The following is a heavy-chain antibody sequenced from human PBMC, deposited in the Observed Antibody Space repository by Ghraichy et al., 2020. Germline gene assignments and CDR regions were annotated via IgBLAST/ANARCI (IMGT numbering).Heavy chain of an antibody. D-gene: IGHD3-10*02. CDR1: GFNFSNYN. J-gene: IGHJ4*02. Sequence: GGSLRLSCAASGFNFSNYNMNWVRQAPGKGLEWVSSIGSSSNYINYADSMKGRFTISRDNAKNSLYLQMNSLRAEDTAVYYCARDVRQHNPMTTRRYFDYWGQGTLLTVSS. CDR3: ARDVRQHNPMTTRRYFDY. CDR2: IGSSSNYI. V-gene: IGHV3-21*01.